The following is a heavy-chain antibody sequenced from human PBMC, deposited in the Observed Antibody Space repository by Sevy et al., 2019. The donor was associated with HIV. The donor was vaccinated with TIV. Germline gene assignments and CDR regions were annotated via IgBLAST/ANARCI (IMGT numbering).Heavy chain of an antibody. J-gene: IGHJ3*02. CDR3: AKVLYGRNRGGAFDI. Sequence: GGCLRLSCAASGFTFSTYAMSWVRQAPGKGLEWVSAISGSGGNTYYSDSVKGRFTLSRDNSKNTLYLQMNSLRAEDTAVYYCAKVLYGRNRGGAFDIWGHGTMVTVSS. V-gene: IGHV3-23*01. CDR2: ISGSGGNT. D-gene: IGHD4-17*01. CDR1: GFTFSTYA.